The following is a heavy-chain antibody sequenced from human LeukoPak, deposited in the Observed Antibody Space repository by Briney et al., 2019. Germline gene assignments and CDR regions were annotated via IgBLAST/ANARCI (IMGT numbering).Heavy chain of an antibody. CDR2: ISSSGSTI. V-gene: IGHV3-48*03. D-gene: IGHD4-17*01. J-gene: IGHJ4*02. CDR3: AKEIWPTETIPGRTYFDY. CDR1: GFTFSSYE. Sequence: ESGGSLRLSCAASGFTFSSYEMNWVRQAPGKGLEWVSYISSSGSTIYYADSVKGRFTISRDNSKNTLYLQMNSLRADDTAVYYCAKEIWPTETIPGRTYFDYWGQGTLVTVSS.